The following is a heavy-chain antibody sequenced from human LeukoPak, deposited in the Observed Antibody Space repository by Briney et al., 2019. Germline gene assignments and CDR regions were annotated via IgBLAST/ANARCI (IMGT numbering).Heavy chain of an antibody. CDR2: IYYSGST. CDR3: ARGGGYSYGTFDY. Sequence: PSETLSLTCTVSGGSISSGDYYWIWIRQPPGKGLEWIGYIYYSGSTYYNPSLKSRVTISVDTSKNQFSLKLSSVTAADTAVYYCARGGGYSYGTFDYWGQGTLVTVSS. CDR1: GGSISSGDYY. J-gene: IGHJ4*02. D-gene: IGHD5-18*01. V-gene: IGHV4-30-4*01.